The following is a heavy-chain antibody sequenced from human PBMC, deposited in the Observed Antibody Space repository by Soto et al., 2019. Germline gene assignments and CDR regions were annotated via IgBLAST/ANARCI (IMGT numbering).Heavy chain of an antibody. V-gene: IGHV3-21*01. CDR2: ISSNSAYI. J-gene: IGHJ3*01. CDR3: SRDQSLGQPVAFDV. CDR1: GFTFGDYA. Sequence: GALRLSCTASGFTFGDYAMSWFRQAPGKGLEWISTISSNSAYIYYADSVEGRFTISRDNARNSVYLQLNSLRAEDTAIYFCSRDQSLGQPVAFDVWGQGTMVTVSS.